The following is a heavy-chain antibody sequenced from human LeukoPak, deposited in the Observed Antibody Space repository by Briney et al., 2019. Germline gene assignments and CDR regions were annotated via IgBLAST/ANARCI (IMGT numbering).Heavy chain of an antibody. J-gene: IGHJ3*02. V-gene: IGHV4-59*08. CDR1: GGSISSHY. CDR2: IYYTGST. D-gene: IGHD3-22*01. CDR3: ARREEIGFDI. Sequence: PSETLSLTCTVSGGSISSHYWSWIRQPPGKGLEWIGSIYYTGSTKHNPSLKSRVTISVDTSKNQFSLKLSSVTAADTAVYYCARREEIGFDIWGQGTMVTVSS.